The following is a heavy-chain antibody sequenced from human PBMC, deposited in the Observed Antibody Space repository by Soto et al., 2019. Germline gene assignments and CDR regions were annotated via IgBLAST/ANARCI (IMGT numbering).Heavy chain of an antibody. CDR1: VKSISSLPHY. CDR3: ARQRTTVLFYACFGD. CDR2: IYYSGRT. Sequence: PTNTPSLIPIPSVKSISSLPHYKNWILHPPPKGLEWIGSIYYSGRTYYNPSFNSRLTISIDTSRNQFSLKLSSVTATDTAVYYCARQRTTVLFYACFGDWGDGALVPV. V-gene: IGHV4-39*01. D-gene: IGHD4-17*01. J-gene: IGHJ4*01.